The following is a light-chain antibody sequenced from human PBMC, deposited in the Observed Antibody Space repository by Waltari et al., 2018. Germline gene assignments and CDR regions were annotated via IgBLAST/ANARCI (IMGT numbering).Light chain of an antibody. V-gene: IGKV3-20*01. J-gene: IGKJ2*01. CDR3: QQYGDSPLYT. Sequence: EYVLTQSPGTLSLSPGERATLSCRASQSAASIYLAWYQQKPGQAPRLRIYGASNRATGIPDRVSGSGSGKDVTLTISRLEPEDFAVYYCQQYGDSPLYTFGRGTKLEIK. CDR2: GAS. CDR1: QSAASIY.